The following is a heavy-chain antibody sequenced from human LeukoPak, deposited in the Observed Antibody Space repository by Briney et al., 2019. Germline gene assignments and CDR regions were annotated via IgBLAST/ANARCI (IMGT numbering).Heavy chain of an antibody. CDR3: ARDPYHRLGPPLDL. V-gene: IGHV1-18*01. Sequence: ASVKVSCKASGYTFTSYGISWVRQAPGHGLEWMGWISAYNGNTNYAQKLQGRVTMTTDTSTSTAYMELRSLRSDDTAVYYCARDPYHRLGPPLDLWGQGTLVTVSS. D-gene: IGHD1-14*01. CDR2: ISAYNGNT. J-gene: IGHJ5*02. CDR1: GYTFTSYG.